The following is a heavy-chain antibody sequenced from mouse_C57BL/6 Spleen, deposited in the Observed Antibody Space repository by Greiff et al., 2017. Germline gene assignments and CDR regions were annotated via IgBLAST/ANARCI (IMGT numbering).Heavy chain of an antibody. CDR3: ASTGTGAMDY. J-gene: IGHJ4*01. Sequence: QVHVKQSGAELVRPGASVKLSCKASGYTFTDYYINWVKQRPGQGLEWIARIYPGSGNTYYNEKFKGKATLTAEKSSSTAYMQLSSLTSEDSAVYFCASTGTGAMDYWGQGTSVTVSS. V-gene: IGHV1-76*01. D-gene: IGHD4-1*02. CDR1: GYTFTDYY. CDR2: IYPGSGNT.